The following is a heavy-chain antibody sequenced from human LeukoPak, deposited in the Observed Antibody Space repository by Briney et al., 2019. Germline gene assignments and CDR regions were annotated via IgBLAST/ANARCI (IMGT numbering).Heavy chain of an antibody. CDR2: IYSGTI. V-gene: IGHV3-53*01. CDR3: ARADILTGYPFDY. Sequence: GGSLRLSCTVSGFTVSSNSMSWVRQAPGKGLEWVSFIYSGTIHYSDSVKGRFTISRDNSKNTLYLQMNSLRAEDTAVYYCARADILTGYPFDYWGQGTLVTVSS. CDR1: GFTVSSNS. D-gene: IGHD3-9*01. J-gene: IGHJ4*02.